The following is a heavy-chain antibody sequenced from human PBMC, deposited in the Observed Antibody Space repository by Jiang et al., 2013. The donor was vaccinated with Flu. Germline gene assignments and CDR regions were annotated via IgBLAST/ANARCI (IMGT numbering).Heavy chain of an antibody. CDR3: ARHGEYSDSARVDY. J-gene: IGHJ4*02. V-gene: IGHV5-51*01. Sequence: QLVESGAEVKKPGESLKISCKGSGYSFPRFWIGWVRQMPGKGLEWMGIIYPGDSDTRYSPSFQGQVTVSADKSISTAYLQWSSLKASDTAMYYCARHGEYSDSARVDYWGQGTLVTVSS. D-gene: IGHD2/OR15-2a*01. CDR2: IYPGDSDT. CDR1: GYSFPRFW.